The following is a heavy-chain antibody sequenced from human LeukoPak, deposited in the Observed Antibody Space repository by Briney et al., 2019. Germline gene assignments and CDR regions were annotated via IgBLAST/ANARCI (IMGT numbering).Heavy chain of an antibody. CDR2: TSTSSRTI. D-gene: IGHD6-25*01. J-gene: IGHJ4*02. Sequence: GGSLRLSCAGSGFTFSSYDMNWVRRAPGKGLEWLAYTSTSSRTIYYADSVKGRFTISRDNAKNSLYLQMNTLRAEDTAVYYCARGLGFWGQGTLVTVSS. CDR1: GFTFSSYD. CDR3: ARGLGF. V-gene: IGHV3-48*01.